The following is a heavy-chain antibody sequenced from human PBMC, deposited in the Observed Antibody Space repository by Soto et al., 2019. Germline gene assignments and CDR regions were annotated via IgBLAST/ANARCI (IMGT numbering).Heavy chain of an antibody. Sequence: ASVKVSCKVSGYTLTELSMHWARQAPGKGLEWMGGFDPEDGETIYAQKFQGRVTMTEDTSTDTAYMELSSLRSEDTAVYYCARVQSSSWYVPKPYYFDYWGQETLVTVSS. CDR3: ARVQSSSWYVPKPYYFDY. CDR2: FDPEDGET. CDR1: GYTLTELS. J-gene: IGHJ4*02. V-gene: IGHV1-24*01. D-gene: IGHD6-13*01.